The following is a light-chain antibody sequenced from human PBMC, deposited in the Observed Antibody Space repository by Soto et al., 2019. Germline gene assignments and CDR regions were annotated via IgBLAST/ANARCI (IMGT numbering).Light chain of an antibody. CDR2: GAS. J-gene: IGKJ1*01. CDR1: RSVSSDY. Sequence: EIVLTQSPGTLSLSPGERATLSCRASRSVSSDYLAWYQQKPGQSPRLLIYGASTRATGVPDNFRGSGSGTYFTLSISTVGPEDFAVYYCQQYGSSPWTFGQGTKVEIK. CDR3: QQYGSSPWT. V-gene: IGKV3-20*01.